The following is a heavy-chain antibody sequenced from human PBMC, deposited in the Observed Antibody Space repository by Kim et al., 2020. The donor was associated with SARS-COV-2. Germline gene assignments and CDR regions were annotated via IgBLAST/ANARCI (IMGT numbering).Heavy chain of an antibody. CDR1: ESAFNNSG. CDR3: ARGRIWLSFDS. V-gene: IGHV3-48*01. J-gene: IGHJ5*01. CDR2: IRSSGRNI. D-gene: IGHD5-18*01. Sequence: GGSLRLSCVTSESAFNNSGMSWVRQAPGKGLEWISDIRSSGRNIHYGDSVKGRFTISRDNSKKTLYLEMNSLRAEDTAVYYCARGRIWLSFDSWRHGTL.